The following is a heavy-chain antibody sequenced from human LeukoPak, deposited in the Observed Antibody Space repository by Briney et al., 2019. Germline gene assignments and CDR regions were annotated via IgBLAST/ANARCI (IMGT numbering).Heavy chain of an antibody. J-gene: IGHJ4*02. D-gene: IGHD3-9*01. CDR3: ARLHFDYYFDY. CDR2: MYYSGST. CDR1: GGSIRSYY. Sequence: SETLSLTCTVSGGSIRSYYWSWIRQAPGKGLECIGYMYYSGSTNYNPSLESRVAISGDTSKDQFSLKLSSVTAADTAVYYCARLHFDYYFDYWGQGTLVTVSS. V-gene: IGHV4-59*01.